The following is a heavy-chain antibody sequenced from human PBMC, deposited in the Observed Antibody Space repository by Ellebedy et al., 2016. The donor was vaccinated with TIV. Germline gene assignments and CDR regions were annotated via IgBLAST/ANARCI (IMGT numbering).Heavy chain of an antibody. CDR2: ISYDGSNK. D-gene: IGHD2-15*01. J-gene: IGHJ6*02. V-gene: IGHV3-30*03. CDR1: GFTFSSYG. Sequence: GESLKISCAASGFTFSSYGMHWVRQAPGKGLEWVAVISYDGSNKYYADSVKGRFTTSRDNSKNTLYLQMNSLRAEDTAVHYCAREAPDHLLGRGYYFYGMDVWGQGTTVTVSS. CDR3: AREAPDHLLGRGYYFYGMDV.